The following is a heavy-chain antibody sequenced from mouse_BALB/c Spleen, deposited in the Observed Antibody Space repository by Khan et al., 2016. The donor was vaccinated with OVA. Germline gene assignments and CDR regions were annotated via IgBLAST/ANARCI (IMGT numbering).Heavy chain of an antibody. CDR2: ISSGGSYT. CDR3: AGELFITMEGTPFAY. V-gene: IGHV5-9-3*01. D-gene: IGHD1-1*02. J-gene: IGHJ3*01. CDR1: GFTFSNYA. Sequence: EVELVESGGGLVKPGGSLKLSCAASGFTFSNYAMSWVRQTPEKRLEWVATISSGGSYTYYPDSVQGRFTISRDNAKNTLYLHMSSLRSEDTVIYYCAGELFITMEGTPFAYGGQGTLVTVSA.